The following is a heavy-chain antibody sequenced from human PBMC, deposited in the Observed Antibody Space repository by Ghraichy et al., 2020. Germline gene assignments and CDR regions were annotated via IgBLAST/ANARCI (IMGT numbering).Heavy chain of an antibody. CDR1: GGSFSGYY. Sequence: SQTLSLTCAVYGGSFSGYYWSWIRQPPGKGLEWIGEINHSGSTNYNPSLKSRVTISVDTSKNQFSLKLSSVTAADTAVYYCARWAYGVYFGPYYYYGMDVWGQGTTVTVSS. V-gene: IGHV4-34*01. CDR2: INHSGST. D-gene: IGHD4-17*01. J-gene: IGHJ6*02. CDR3: ARWAYGVYFGPYYYYGMDV.